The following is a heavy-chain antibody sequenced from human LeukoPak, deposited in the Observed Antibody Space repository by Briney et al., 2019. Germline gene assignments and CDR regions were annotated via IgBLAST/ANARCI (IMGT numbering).Heavy chain of an antibody. Sequence: SETLSLTCTVSGGSISSYYWSWIRQPPGKGLEWIGYIYYTGSTNYNPSLKSRVTISVDTSKNQFSLKLSSVTAADTAVYYCARGPTTVTRAFDYWGQGTLVTVSS. V-gene: IGHV4-59*08. CDR1: GGSISSYY. J-gene: IGHJ4*02. CDR2: IYYTGST. CDR3: ARGPTTVTRAFDY. D-gene: IGHD4-17*01.